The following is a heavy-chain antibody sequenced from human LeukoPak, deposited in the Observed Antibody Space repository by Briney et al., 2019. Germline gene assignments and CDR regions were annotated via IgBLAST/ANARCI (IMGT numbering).Heavy chain of an antibody. CDR3: GTSDCGSIFGVVISF. D-gene: IGHD3-3*02. CDR1: GYSISSGHY. CDR2: LSDGGTP. J-gene: IGHJ4*02. Sequence: SEALSLTCDVSGYSISSGHYWGWIRQPPGKGLEWIGSLSDGGTPDYNPSLKSRVSMSIDTSKNQFSLRLRSLTAADTAIYYCGTSDCGSIFGVVISFRGQGTLVTVSS. V-gene: IGHV4-38-2*01.